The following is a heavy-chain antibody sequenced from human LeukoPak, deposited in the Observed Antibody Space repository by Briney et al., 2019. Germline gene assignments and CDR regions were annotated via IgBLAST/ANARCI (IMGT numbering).Heavy chain of an antibody. CDR1: GGSISGYY. J-gene: IGHJ6*03. CDR3: ARASVTYYYYYYMDV. CDR2: IHYSGST. D-gene: IGHD4-11*01. V-gene: IGHV4-59*01. Sequence: SETLSLTCTVSGGSISGYYWSWLRQPPGKGLEWIGYIHYSGSTNYNPSLKSRVTISVDTSKNQFSLKLSSVTAADTAVYYCARASVTYYYYYYMDVWGKGTTVTVSS.